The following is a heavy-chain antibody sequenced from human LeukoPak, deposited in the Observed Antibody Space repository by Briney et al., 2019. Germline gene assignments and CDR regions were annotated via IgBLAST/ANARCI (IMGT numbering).Heavy chain of an antibody. D-gene: IGHD6-13*01. CDR3: ARLHSSSWPNDY. J-gene: IGHJ4*02. Sequence: PSETLSLTCAVYGGSFSGYYWSWIRQPPGKGLECIGEINHSGSTNYNPSLKSRVTISVDTSKNQFSLKVSSVTAADTAVYYCARLHSSSWPNDYWGQGTLVSVSS. CDR1: GGSFSGYY. V-gene: IGHV4-34*01. CDR2: INHSGST.